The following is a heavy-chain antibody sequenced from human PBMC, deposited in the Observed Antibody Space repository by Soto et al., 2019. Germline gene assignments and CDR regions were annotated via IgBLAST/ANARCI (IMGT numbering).Heavy chain of an antibody. J-gene: IGHJ5*02. CDR2: INHSGNT. CDR1: GGSLSGYY. CDR3: ARLGIVVVPAAMRWFDP. V-gene: IGHV4-34*01. D-gene: IGHD2-2*03. Sequence: QVQLQQCGAGLLKPSETLSLTCSVYGGSLSGYYWSCIRQPPGKGLEWIGEINHSGNTNYNPSLRSRVTISVDTSKNQFSLQLNSVTAADTAGYYCARLGIVVVPAAMRWFDPWGQGTLVTVSS.